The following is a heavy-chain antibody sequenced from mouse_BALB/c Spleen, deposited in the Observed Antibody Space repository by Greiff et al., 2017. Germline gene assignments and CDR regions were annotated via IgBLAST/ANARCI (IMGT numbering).Heavy chain of an antibody. CDR3: ARGSDYESYYAMDY. CDR2: IDPANGNT. V-gene: IGHV14-3*02. J-gene: IGHJ4*01. D-gene: IGHD2-4*01. CDR1: GFNIKDTY. Sequence: VQLQQSGAELVKPGASVKLSCTASGFNIKDTYMHWVKQRPEQGLEWIGRIDPANGNTKYDPKFQGKATITADTSSNTAYLQLSSLTSEDTAVYYCARGSDYESYYAMDYWGQGTSVTVSS.